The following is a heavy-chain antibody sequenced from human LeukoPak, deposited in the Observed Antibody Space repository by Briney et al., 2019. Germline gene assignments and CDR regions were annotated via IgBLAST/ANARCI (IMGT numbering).Heavy chain of an antibody. CDR3: ASGPGGAYVTYCVDY. Sequence: GGSLRLSCAASGVTFSNLWMSWVRQAPGKGLEWVANIKPDGSEKYYADSVRGRFTISRDNANNSLFLQMNGLRAEDRAVYYCASGPGGAYVTYCVDYWGLGTLVTVSS. CDR2: IKPDGSEK. J-gene: IGHJ4*02. D-gene: IGHD3-16*01. CDR1: GVTFSNLW. V-gene: IGHV3-7*01.